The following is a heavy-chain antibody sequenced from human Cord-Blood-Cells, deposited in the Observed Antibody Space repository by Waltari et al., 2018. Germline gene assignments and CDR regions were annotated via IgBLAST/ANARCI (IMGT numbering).Heavy chain of an antibody. J-gene: IGHJ3*02. CDR2: IYWNDDK. CDR3: AHRRAGADAFDI. CDR1: GFSLSTSGVG. Sequence: QITLKESGPTLVKPTQTLTLTCTFSGFSLSTSGVGVGWIRQPPGKALEWLALIYWNDDKRYSPSLKSRLTITKDTSKNQVVLTMNNMDPVDTATYYCAHRRAGADAFDIWGQGTMVTVSS. D-gene: IGHD7-27*01. V-gene: IGHV2-5*01.